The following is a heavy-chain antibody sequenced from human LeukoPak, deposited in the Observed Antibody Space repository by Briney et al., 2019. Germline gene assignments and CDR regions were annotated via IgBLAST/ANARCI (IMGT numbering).Heavy chain of an antibody. Sequence: SETLPLTCTVSGVSINSFHWSWIRQPPGKRLEWIGYVHYSGTTKYNPSLERRVTMSIDMSKNQFSLRLSSVTPADTAVYFCARETTAGFFYFDFWGQGTLVTVSS. V-gene: IGHV4-59*01. CDR2: VHYSGTT. D-gene: IGHD4-17*01. J-gene: IGHJ4*02. CDR3: ARETTAGFFYFDF. CDR1: GVSINSFH.